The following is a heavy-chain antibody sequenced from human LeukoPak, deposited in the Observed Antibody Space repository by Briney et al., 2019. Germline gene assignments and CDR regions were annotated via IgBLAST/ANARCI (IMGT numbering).Heavy chain of an antibody. CDR1: GGSISSGGHY. J-gene: IGHJ6*02. CDR3: ARDEAIFGAGYYYGMDV. CDR2: INYSGST. Sequence: PSQTLSLTCTVSGGSISSGGHYWSWILQHPGKGLEWIGYINYSGSTYYNPSLKSRVTISVDTSQNQFSLKLSSVTAADTALYYCARDEAIFGAGYYYGMDVWGQGTTVTVSS. D-gene: IGHD3-3*01. V-gene: IGHV4-31*03.